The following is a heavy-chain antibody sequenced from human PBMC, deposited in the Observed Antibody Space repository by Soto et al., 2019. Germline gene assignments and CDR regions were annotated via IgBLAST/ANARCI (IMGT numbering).Heavy chain of an antibody. CDR2: VYFSGST. Sequence: SETVSLTCIVLGGSITNFKWSWIRQPPGKGLEWIGYVYFSGSTKYNPSFKSRVTMSIDTSKNEFSLRLISVTAADSAAYFCAAYDSEGYFDYWGQGALVTVSS. J-gene: IGHJ4*02. CDR3: AAYDSEGYFDY. CDR1: GGSITNFK. D-gene: IGHD3-22*01. V-gene: IGHV4-59*01.